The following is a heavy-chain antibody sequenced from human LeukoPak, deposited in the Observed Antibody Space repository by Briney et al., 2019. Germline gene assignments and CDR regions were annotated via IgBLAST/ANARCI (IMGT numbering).Heavy chain of an antibody. Sequence: SGTLSLTCAVSGGSISSPNWWSWVRQPPGKGLEWIGEINHSGSTNYNPSLKSRVTISVDTSKNQFSLKLSSVTAADTAVYYCARLLVRGVNDYWGQGTLVTISS. CDR2: INHSGST. CDR1: GGSISSPNW. V-gene: IGHV4-4*02. J-gene: IGHJ4*02. D-gene: IGHD3-10*01. CDR3: ARLLVRGVNDY.